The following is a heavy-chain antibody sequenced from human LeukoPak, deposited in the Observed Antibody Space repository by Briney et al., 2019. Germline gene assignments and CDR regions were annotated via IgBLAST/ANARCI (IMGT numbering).Heavy chain of an antibody. CDR2: IYSGGST. Sequence: PGGSLRLSCAASGFTVSSNYMSWVRQAPGKGLEWVSVIYSGGSTYYADSVKGRFTISRDNAKNSLYLQMNSLRVEDTAVYYCVREGGSDWYSGWFDPWGQGTLVTVSS. J-gene: IGHJ5*02. V-gene: IGHV3-53*01. CDR1: GFTVSSNY. D-gene: IGHD6-19*01. CDR3: VREGGSDWYSGWFDP.